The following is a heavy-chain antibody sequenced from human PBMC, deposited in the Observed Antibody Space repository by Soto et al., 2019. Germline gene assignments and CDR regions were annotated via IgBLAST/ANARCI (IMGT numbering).Heavy chain of an antibody. D-gene: IGHD2-2*01. J-gene: IGHJ6*02. CDR1: GGTFSSYA. Sequence: QVQLVQSGAEVKKPGSSVKVSCKASGGTFSSYAISWVRQAPGQGLVWMGGIMPISGTANYAQKFQGRVTTPADESTSTAYMELSSLRSEDTAVYYCARPQGSSTSLEIYYYYYYGMDVWGQGTTVTVSS. CDR3: ARPQGSSTSLEIYYYYYYGMDV. CDR2: IMPISGTA. V-gene: IGHV1-69*01.